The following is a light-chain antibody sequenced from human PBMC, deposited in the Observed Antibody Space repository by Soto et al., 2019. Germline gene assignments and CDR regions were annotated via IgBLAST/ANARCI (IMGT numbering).Light chain of an antibody. V-gene: IGKV3-20*01. CDR3: QQYGSSPLIS. CDR1: QTVSITY. J-gene: IGKJ5*01. Sequence: VVTQSPCALSLSPGESATLSCRASQTVSITYLTCYQQKPGQAPRLLIFGASKRATGIPDRFSGSGSGRDFTLTISGLEPEDFAVYYCQQYGSSPLISFGQGTRLEIK. CDR2: GAS.